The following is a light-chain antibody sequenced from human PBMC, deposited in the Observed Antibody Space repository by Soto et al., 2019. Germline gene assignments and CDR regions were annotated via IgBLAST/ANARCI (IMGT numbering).Light chain of an antibody. V-gene: IGKV1-39*01. CDR1: QSISSY. CDR2: AAS. J-gene: IGKJ1*01. Sequence: DIQMTQSPSSLSASVGDRVTITCRASQSISSYLNWYQQKPGKAPELLIYAASRLQSGVPSSFSGSGSGTDFTLTISILQPEDFATYYCQQSYSTPETFGQGTKVEIK. CDR3: QQSYSTPET.